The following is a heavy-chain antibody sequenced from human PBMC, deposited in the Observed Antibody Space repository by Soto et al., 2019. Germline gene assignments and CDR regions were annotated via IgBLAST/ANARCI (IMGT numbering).Heavy chain of an antibody. J-gene: IGHJ5*02. CDR2: IYYSGST. CDR3: PLAYCGGDCYSEWFDP. V-gene: IGHV4-39*01. Sequence: QLQLQESGPGLVKPSETLSLTCTVSGGSISSSSYYWGWIRQPPGKGLEWIGSIYYSGSTYYNPSLKSRVTISVDTSKYQFSLKLSSETAADTAVYYCPLAYCGGDCYSEWFDPWGQGTLVTVSS. D-gene: IGHD2-21*02. CDR1: GGSISSSSYY.